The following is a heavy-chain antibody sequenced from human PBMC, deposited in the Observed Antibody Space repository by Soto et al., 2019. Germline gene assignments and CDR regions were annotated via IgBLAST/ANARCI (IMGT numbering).Heavy chain of an antibody. J-gene: IGHJ5*02. CDR3: ARVPDR. CDR2: IYHSGST. D-gene: IGHD2-2*01. V-gene: IGHV4-30-2*01. Sequence: SETLSLTCAVSGSSISSGGYSWSWIRQPPGKGLEWIGYIYHSGSTYYNPSLKSRVTISVDRSKNQFSLKLSSVTAADTAVYYCARVPDRWGQGTLVTVS. CDR1: GSSISSGGYS.